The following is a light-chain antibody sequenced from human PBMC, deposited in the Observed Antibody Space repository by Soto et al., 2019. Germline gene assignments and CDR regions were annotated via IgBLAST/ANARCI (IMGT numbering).Light chain of an antibody. CDR3: QQYYSTPYT. CDR2: WAS. Sequence: DIVMTQSPDSLGVSLGERATINCKSSQNVLYNSNNKNYLAWYQQRPGQPPKLLIYWASTRDSGVPDRFSGSGSGTDFTLTISSLQAEDVAVYYCQQYYSTPYTFGQGTKLEIK. V-gene: IGKV4-1*01. CDR1: QNVLYNSNNKNY. J-gene: IGKJ2*01.